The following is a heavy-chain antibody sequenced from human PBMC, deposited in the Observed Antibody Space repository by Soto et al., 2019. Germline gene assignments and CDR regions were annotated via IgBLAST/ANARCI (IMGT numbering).Heavy chain of an antibody. Sequence: SETLSLTCAVYGGSFSGYYWIWIRQPPGKGLEWIGEINHSGSTNYNPSLKSRVTISVDTSKNQFSLKLSSVTAADTAVYYCARGYYDFWSGYYTPTYYYYMDVWGKGTTVTVSS. J-gene: IGHJ6*03. CDR3: ARGYYDFWSGYYTPTYYYYMDV. CDR2: INHSGST. D-gene: IGHD3-3*01. CDR1: GGSFSGYY. V-gene: IGHV4-34*01.